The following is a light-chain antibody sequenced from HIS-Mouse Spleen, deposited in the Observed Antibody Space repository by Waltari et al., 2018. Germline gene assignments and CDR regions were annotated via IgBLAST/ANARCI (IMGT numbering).Light chain of an antibody. CDR3: SSYTSSSTWV. J-gene: IGLJ3*02. V-gene: IGLV2-14*03. CDR1: STSVAGYNY. CDR2: DVS. Sequence: QSALTHPASVSGSPGQSITISCTGTSTSVAGYNYFSWYQQHPGKAPKLMIYDVSNRPSGVSNRFSGSKSGNTASLTISGLQAEDEADYYCSSYTSSSTWVFGGGTKLTVL.